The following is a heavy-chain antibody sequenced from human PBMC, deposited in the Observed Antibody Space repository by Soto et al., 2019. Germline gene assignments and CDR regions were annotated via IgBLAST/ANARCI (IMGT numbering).Heavy chain of an antibody. D-gene: IGHD1-7*01. CDR2: IIPIFGTA. V-gene: IGHV1-69*13. CDR1: GGTFSSYA. CDR3: ARDDRTGTTRDYYYGMDG. J-gene: IGHJ6*02. Sequence: GASVKVSCKASGGTFSSYAISWVRQAPGQGLEWMGGIIPIFGTANYAQKFQGRVTITADESTSTAYMELSSLRSEDTAVYYCARDDRTGTTRDYYYGMDGWGQGTTVTVSS.